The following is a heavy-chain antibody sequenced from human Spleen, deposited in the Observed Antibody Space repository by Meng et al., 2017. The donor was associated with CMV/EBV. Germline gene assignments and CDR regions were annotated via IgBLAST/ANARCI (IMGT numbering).Heavy chain of an antibody. J-gene: IGHJ4*02. D-gene: IGHD2-2*02. CDR1: GFNFRSAW. CDR2: IKSKADGEAT. CDR3: AADIPSAIYPLDY. Sequence: GGSLRLSCSASGFNFRSAWMTWVRQAPGKGLEWVGRIKSKADGEATDYAAPVKGRFTISRDDSQNTLFLQMNSLKTDDTAVYYFAADIPSAIYPLDYWGQGTLVTVSS. V-gene: IGHV3-15*01.